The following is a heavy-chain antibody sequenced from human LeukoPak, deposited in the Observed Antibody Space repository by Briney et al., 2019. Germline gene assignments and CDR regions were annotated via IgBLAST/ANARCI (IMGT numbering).Heavy chain of an antibody. V-gene: IGHV4-39*01. D-gene: IGHD3-3*01. CDR3: ARDRSGGFDP. CDR1: GGSINSGDYY. Sequence: SETLSLTCTVSGGSINSGDYYWSWIRQPPGKGLEWIGSMYHGGSTYYNPSLKSRVTISVDTSKNQFSLKLSSVTAADTAVYYCARDRSGGFDPWGQGTLVTVSS. J-gene: IGHJ5*02. CDR2: MYHGGST.